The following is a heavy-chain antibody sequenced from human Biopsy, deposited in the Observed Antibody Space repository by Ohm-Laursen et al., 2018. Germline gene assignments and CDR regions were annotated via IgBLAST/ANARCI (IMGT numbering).Heavy chain of an antibody. V-gene: IGHV4-34*08. CDR2: INQAGTT. D-gene: IGHD2-15*01. CDR1: GKTFSDYQ. J-gene: IGHJ4*02. CDR3: GNEVHGRDY. Sequence: SDTLSLTCPVFGKTFSDYQWSWIRQPPGKGLEWIEQINQAGTTNYNPSLKSRVSISADASKYEFSLRLTSVTAADTAVYLCGNEVHGRDYWGLGAQVTVSS.